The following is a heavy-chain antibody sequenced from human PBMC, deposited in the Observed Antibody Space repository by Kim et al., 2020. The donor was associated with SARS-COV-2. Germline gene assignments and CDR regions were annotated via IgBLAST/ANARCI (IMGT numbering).Heavy chain of an antibody. V-gene: IGHV3-30*18. Sequence: GGSLRLSCAASGFTFSSYGMHWVRQAPGKGLEWVAVISYDGSNKYYADSVKGRFTISRDNSKNTLYLQMNSLRAEDTAVYYCAKDLFRVPMVRGVIRGGYGMDVWGQGTTVTVSS. J-gene: IGHJ6*02. CDR3: AKDLFRVPMVRGVIRGGYGMDV. CDR1: GFTFSSYG. D-gene: IGHD3-10*01. CDR2: ISYDGSNK.